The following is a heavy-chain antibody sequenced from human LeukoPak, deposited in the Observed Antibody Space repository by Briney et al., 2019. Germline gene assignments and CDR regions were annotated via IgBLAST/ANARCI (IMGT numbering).Heavy chain of an antibody. D-gene: IGHD3-10*01. CDR3: ARVAMVRGVVSYYMDV. CDR2: ISSSGSTI. Sequence: AGGSLRLPCAASGFTFSDYYMSWIRQAPGKGLEWVSYISSSGSTIYYADSVKGRFTISRDNAKNSLYLQMNSLRAEDTAVYYCARVAMVRGVVSYYMDVWGKGTTVTVSS. CDR1: GFTFSDYY. J-gene: IGHJ6*03. V-gene: IGHV3-11*01.